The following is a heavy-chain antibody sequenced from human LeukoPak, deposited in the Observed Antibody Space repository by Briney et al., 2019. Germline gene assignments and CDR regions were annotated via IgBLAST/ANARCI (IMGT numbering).Heavy chain of an antibody. D-gene: IGHD6-6*01. CDR1: GGSFSGYY. Sequence: PSETLSLTCAVYGGSFSGYYWSWIRQPPGKGLEWIGEINHSGSTNYNPSLKSRVTISVDTSKNRFSLKLSSVTAADTAVYYCARGASSSVYAFDIWGQGTMVTVSS. J-gene: IGHJ3*02. CDR3: ARGASSSVYAFDI. V-gene: IGHV4-34*01. CDR2: INHSGST.